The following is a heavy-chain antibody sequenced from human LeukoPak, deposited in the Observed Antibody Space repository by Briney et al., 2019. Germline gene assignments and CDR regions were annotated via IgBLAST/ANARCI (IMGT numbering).Heavy chain of an antibody. CDR3: AAEMATIEGYYYYMDV. CDR1: GFTFSSYG. D-gene: IGHD5-24*01. CDR2: IWYDGSNK. V-gene: IGHV3-33*01. Sequence: PGRSLRLSCAASGFTFSSYGMHWVRQAPGKGLEWVAVIWYDGSNKYYADSVKGRFTISRDNSKNTLYLQMNSLRAEDTAVYYCAAEMATIEGYYYYMDVWGKGTTVTVSS. J-gene: IGHJ6*03.